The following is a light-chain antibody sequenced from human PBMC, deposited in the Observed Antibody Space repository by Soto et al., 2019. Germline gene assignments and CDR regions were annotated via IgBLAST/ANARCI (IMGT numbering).Light chain of an antibody. V-gene: IGKV3-15*01. CDR2: RAS. J-gene: IGKJ1*01. CDR1: QSLGGN. CDR3: QQYNNWPPWT. Sequence: EIVMTQSPATLAVSPGDTATLSCRASQSLGGNLAWYQQKPGQAPRLLIFRASSRATGVPARFSASASGTEFTLTISGLQSDDFAVYYCQQYNNWPPWTYGPGTKVEIQ.